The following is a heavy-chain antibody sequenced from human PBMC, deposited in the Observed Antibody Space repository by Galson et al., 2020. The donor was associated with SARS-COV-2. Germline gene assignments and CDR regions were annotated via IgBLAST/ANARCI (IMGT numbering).Heavy chain of an antibody. V-gene: IGHV4-39*07. Sequence: ETLSLTCTVSGGPISSSSYYWGWIRQPPGKGLEWIGSIYYSGSTYYNPSLKSRVTISVDTSKNQFSLKLSSVTAADTAVYYCARQGNPVYYYYYGMDVWGQGTTVTGS. J-gene: IGHJ6*02. CDR2: IYYSGST. CDR1: GGPISSSSYY. CDR3: ARQGNPVYYYYYGMDV. D-gene: IGHD1-1*01.